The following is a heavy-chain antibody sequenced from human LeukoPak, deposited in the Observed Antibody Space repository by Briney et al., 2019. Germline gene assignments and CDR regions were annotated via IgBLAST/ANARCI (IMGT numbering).Heavy chain of an antibody. CDR3: AKVLNYYGSGYFDY. V-gene: IGHV3-23*01. D-gene: IGHD3-10*01. CDR1: GFTFSSYA. J-gene: IGHJ4*02. CDR2: ISGSGGST. Sequence: GGSLRLSCTASGFTFSSYAMSWVRQAPGKGLEWVSAISGSGGSTHYADSVKSRFTISRDNSKNTLYLQMNSLRAEDTAVYYCAKVLNYYGSGYFDYWGQGTLVTVSS.